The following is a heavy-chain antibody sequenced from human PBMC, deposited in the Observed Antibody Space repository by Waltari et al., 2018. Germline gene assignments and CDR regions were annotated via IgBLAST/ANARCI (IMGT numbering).Heavy chain of an antibody. D-gene: IGHD6-13*01. CDR3: ARGWFGAAAGTFGY. CDR2: INHSGST. CDR1: GGSFRGSY. Sequence: QVQLQQWGAGLLQPSETLSLTCAVYGGSFRGSYWRWIRPPPGKGLEWIGEINHSGSTNYNPSLKSRVIISVDTSKNQFSLKVSSVTAADTAVYYCARGWFGAAAGTFGYWGQGTLVTVSS. J-gene: IGHJ4*02. V-gene: IGHV4-34*01.